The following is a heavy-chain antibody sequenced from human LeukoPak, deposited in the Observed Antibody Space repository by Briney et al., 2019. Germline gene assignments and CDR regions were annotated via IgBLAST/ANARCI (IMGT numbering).Heavy chain of an antibody. CDR3: ASPSIDGYNGLGY. CDR1: GGSISSYY. J-gene: IGHJ4*02. D-gene: IGHD5-12*01. CDR2: IYYSGST. V-gene: IGHV4-59*08. Sequence: SETLSLTCTVFGGSISSYYWSWIRQPPGKGLEWIGYIYYSGSTNYNPSLKSRVTISVDTSKNQFSLKLSSVTAADTAVYYCASPSIDGYNGLGYWGQGTLVTVSS.